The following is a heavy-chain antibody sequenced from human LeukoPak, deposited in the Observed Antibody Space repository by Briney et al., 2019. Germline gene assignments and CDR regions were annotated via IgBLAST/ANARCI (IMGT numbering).Heavy chain of an antibody. D-gene: IGHD5-12*01. J-gene: IGHJ4*02. Sequence: ASVRASSKASGYTFTGYYMHWVRQAPGQGLEWMGWINPNSGGTNYAQKFQGRVTMTRDTSISTAYMELSRLRSDDTAVYYCARDNVDIVATTDFLYSGQGTLVTVSS. CDR3: ARDNVDIVATTDFLY. CDR1: GYTFTGYY. V-gene: IGHV1-2*02. CDR2: INPNSGGT.